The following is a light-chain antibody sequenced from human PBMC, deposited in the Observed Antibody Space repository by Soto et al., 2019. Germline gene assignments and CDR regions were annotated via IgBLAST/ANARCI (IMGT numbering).Light chain of an antibody. Sequence: DIKLTQSPSFLSASVGDRVTITCRASQGINRFLAWYQQKPGKAPKLLIYAASTLQSGVPSRFSGSGSGTAFLLTITSLQPEDFATYYCQQLKSNLITFGQGTRLDIK. CDR2: AAS. V-gene: IGKV1-9*01. CDR1: QGINRF. J-gene: IGKJ5*01. CDR3: QQLKSNLIT.